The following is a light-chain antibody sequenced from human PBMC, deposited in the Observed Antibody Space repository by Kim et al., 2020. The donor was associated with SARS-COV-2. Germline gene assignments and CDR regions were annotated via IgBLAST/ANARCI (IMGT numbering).Light chain of an antibody. Sequence: EIVMTQSPATLSVSPGEGGTLFCRASQTISTNLAWYQQIPGRPPRLLIHGASIRAVGVPARFSGSGSGTEFTLTISSLQSEDFAVYYCQQYSNWPLSFGGGTKVEI. CDR1: QTISTN. J-gene: IGKJ4*01. CDR3: QQYSNWPLS. V-gene: IGKV3-15*01. CDR2: GAS.